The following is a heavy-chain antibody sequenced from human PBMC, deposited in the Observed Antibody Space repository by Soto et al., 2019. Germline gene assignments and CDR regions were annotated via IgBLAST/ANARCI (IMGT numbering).Heavy chain of an antibody. V-gene: IGHV3-21*01. J-gene: IGHJ4*02. Sequence: VQLVESGGGLVKPGGSLRLSCAASGFTFSSYSMNWVRQAPGKGLEWVSSISSGSSYIYYADSVKGRFTISRDNAKNSLYLQMNSLGAEDTALYYGAIYSSFDYWGQGTLVTVSS. CDR3: AIYSSFDY. D-gene: IGHD6-19*01. CDR2: ISSGSSYI. CDR1: GFTFSSYS.